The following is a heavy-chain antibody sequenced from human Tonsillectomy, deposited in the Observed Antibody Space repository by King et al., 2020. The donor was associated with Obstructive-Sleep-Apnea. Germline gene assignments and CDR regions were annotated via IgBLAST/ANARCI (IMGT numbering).Heavy chain of an antibody. CDR3: ARVFPSLPR. D-gene: IGHD1-14*01. J-gene: IGHJ4*02. CDR1: GFSFSSYW. CDR2: IKQDGREI. Sequence: VKLVESGGGLVQPGGSLRLSCAASGFSFSSYWLSWVRQAPGKGLEWVANIKQDGREIDYVDSVKGRFTISRDDAKDSLYLQMNSLRPEDTAVYHCARVFPSLPRWGQGTLVTVSS. V-gene: IGHV3-7*03.